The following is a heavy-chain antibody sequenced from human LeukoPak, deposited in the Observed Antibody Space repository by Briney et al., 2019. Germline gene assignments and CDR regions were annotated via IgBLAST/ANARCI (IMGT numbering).Heavy chain of an antibody. J-gene: IGHJ4*02. D-gene: IGHD1-26*01. CDR1: VYTFTSYG. CDR2: ISAYNGNT. Sequence: ASVKVSCKASVYTFTSYGISWVREAPGQGLEWMGWISAYNGNTNYAQKLQGRVTMTTDTSTSTAYMELRSLRSDDTAVYYCARSSGSYFRFDYWGQGTLVSVSS. V-gene: IGHV1-18*01. CDR3: ARSSGSYFRFDY.